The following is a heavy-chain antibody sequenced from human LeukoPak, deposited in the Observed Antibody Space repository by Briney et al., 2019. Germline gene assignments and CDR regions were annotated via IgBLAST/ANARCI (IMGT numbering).Heavy chain of an antibody. Sequence: GGSLRLSCVGSNFTFSSYTLNWVRQAPGKGLEWLSSISSSGSNIYYADSVKGRFTISRDNAKTSLFLQMNSLRAEDSAVYYCATRVTTFLQWGQGTLVTVPS. J-gene: IGHJ4*02. V-gene: IGHV3-21*01. CDR3: ATRVTTFLQ. CDR1: NFTFSSYT. CDR2: ISSSGSNI. D-gene: IGHD4-17*01.